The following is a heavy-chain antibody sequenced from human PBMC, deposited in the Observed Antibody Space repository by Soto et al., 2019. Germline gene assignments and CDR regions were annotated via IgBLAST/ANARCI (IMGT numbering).Heavy chain of an antibody. CDR2: VSGSGGTT. CDR1: GFTFSSSA. CDR3: ARCTVDTIVTSGWCHYLDP. Sequence: EVQLLDSGGGLVQHGGSLRLSCAASGFTFSSSAMSWVRQAPGKGLEWVSAVSGSGGTTYYADSVRGRFTISRDNSKNTLYLQMNSLRAEDRAIYFCARCTVDTIVTSGWCHYLDPWGQGTLVSVSS. J-gene: IGHJ5*02. V-gene: IGHV3-23*01. D-gene: IGHD6-19*01.